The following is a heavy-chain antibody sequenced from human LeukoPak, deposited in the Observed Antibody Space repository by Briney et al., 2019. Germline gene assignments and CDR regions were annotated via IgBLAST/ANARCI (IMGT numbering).Heavy chain of an antibody. D-gene: IGHD1-14*01. CDR3: AGGITGGHY. Sequence: GASVKVSCKASGYTFTAYYIHWVRQAPGQGLEWMGWINPNGGGTNYAQKSQGRVTVTRDTSINTAYMELSGLRSDDPALYYCAGGITGGHYWGQGPLVTVSS. J-gene: IGHJ4*02. CDR1: GYTFTAYY. CDR2: INPNGGGT. V-gene: IGHV1-2*02.